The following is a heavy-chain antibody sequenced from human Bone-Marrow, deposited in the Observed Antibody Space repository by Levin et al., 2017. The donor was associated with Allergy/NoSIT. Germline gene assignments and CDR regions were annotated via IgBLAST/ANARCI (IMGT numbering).Heavy chain of an antibody. CDR3: ARGGEVPSQYYFDY. Sequence: ASETLSLTCAVNGESFSGYFWTWIRQSPGKGLEWIGKINFNGITTYNPSLKRRVIMSVDPTKRQFSLKLNFLTAADTAVYFCARGGEVPSQYYFDYWGQGTLVTVSS. V-gene: IGHV4-34*01. J-gene: IGHJ4*02. D-gene: IGHD1-1*01. CDR2: INFNGIT. CDR1: GESFSGYF.